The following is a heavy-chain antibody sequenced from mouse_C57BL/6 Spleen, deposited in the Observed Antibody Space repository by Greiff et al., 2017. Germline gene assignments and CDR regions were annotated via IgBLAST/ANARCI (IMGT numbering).Heavy chain of an antibody. CDR1: GYTFTSYW. D-gene: IGHD3-1*01. CDR3: ARKRGYADFDY. Sequence: VQLQQPGAELVMPGASVKLSCKASGYTFTSYWMHWVKQRPGQGLEWIGEIDPSDSYTNYNQKFKGKSTLTVDKSSSTAYMQLSSLTSEDSAVYYCARKRGYADFDYWGQGTTLTVSS. V-gene: IGHV1-69*01. J-gene: IGHJ2*01. CDR2: IDPSDSYT.